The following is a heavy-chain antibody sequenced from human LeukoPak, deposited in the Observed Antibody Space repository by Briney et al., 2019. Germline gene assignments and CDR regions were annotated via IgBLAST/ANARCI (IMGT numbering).Heavy chain of an antibody. CDR2: IYTSGST. CDR3: ARAFDYGSGSYYNS. V-gene: IGHV4-4*07. CDR1: GGSIGSYY. J-gene: IGHJ1*01. D-gene: IGHD3-10*01. Sequence: SETLSLTCTVSGGSIGSYYWSWIRQPARKGLEWIGRIYTSGSTNYNPSLKSRVTMSVDTSKNQFSLKLSSVTAADTAVYYCARAFDYGSGSYYNSWGQGTLVTVSS.